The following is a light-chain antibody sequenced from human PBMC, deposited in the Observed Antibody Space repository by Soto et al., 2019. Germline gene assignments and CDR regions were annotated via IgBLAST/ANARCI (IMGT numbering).Light chain of an antibody. CDR2: NNN. J-gene: IGLJ3*02. Sequence: QPVLTQPPSASGTPGQRVTIACSGSSSNIGSTTVKWYQQLPGTAPNLLIYNNNQRPSGVPDRFSGSKSGTSASLAISGLQSEDEADYYCAAWDDSLNGVVFGGGTKVTVL. CDR3: AAWDDSLNGVV. CDR1: SSNIGSTT. V-gene: IGLV1-44*01.